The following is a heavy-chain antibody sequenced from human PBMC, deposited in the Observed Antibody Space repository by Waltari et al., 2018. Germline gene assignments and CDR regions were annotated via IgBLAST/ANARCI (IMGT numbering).Heavy chain of an antibody. Sequence: QVQLVQSGAEVKKPGASVKVSCKASGYTFTSYDINWVRQATGQGLEWMGWMNPNSGNTGYAQKFQGRVTMTRNTSISTAYMELSSLRSEDTAVYYCARLQPVRGGYYFDYWGQGTLVTVSS. CDR2: MNPNSGNT. D-gene: IGHD3-10*01. CDR3: ARLQPVRGGYYFDY. J-gene: IGHJ4*02. V-gene: IGHV1-8*01. CDR1: GYTFTSYD.